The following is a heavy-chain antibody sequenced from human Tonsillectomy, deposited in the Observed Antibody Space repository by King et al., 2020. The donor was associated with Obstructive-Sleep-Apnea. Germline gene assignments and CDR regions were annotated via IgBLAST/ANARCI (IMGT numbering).Heavy chain of an antibody. V-gene: IGHV3-33*06. D-gene: IGHD1-26*01. CDR3: AKDSSGSFIQFDL. Sequence: QVQLVESGGGVVQPGRSLRLSCAASGFTFSSYGMHWVRQAPGKGLEWVAVIWYDGSNKYYADSVKGRFTISRDNSQNTLYLQMSSLRAEDTAVYYCAKDSSGSFIQFDLWGRGTLVTVSS. CDR2: IWYDGSNK. CDR1: GFTFSSYG. J-gene: IGHJ2*01.